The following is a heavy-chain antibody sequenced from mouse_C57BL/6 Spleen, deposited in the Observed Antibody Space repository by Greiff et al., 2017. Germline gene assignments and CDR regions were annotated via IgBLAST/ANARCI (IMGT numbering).Heavy chain of an antibody. CDR3: ARDRLLRDYAMDY. V-gene: IGHV1-26*01. CDR1: GYTFTDYY. Sequence: VQLQQSGPELVKPGASVKISCKASGYTFTDYYMNWVKQSHGQSLEWIGDINPNNGGTSYNQKFKGKATLTVDKSSSTAYMELRSLPSEDSAVYYCARDRLLRDYAMDYWGQGTSVTVSS. CDR2: INPNNGGT. J-gene: IGHJ4*01. D-gene: IGHD2-3*01.